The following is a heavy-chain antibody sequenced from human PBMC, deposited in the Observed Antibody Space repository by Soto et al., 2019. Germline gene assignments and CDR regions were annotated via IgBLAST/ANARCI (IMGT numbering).Heavy chain of an antibody. J-gene: IGHJ5*02. Sequence: ASVKVSCKVPGDTFTSHYLNWVRQAPGQGLEWMGVINPHGGSTKYAQKFQGRITMTRDTSRSTVYMELSSLRSDDTAIYYCARSSGGNFGIIIEGSNWFDPWGQGTLVTVSS. V-gene: IGHV1-46*01. CDR1: GDTFTSHY. CDR2: INPHGGST. CDR3: ARSSGGNFGIIIEGSNWFDP. D-gene: IGHD3-3*01.